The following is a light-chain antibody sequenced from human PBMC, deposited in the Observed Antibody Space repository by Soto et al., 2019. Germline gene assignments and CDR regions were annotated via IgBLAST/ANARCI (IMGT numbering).Light chain of an antibody. CDR1: QSVSSSH. CDR3: QQYGSSPRT. J-gene: IGKJ1*01. V-gene: IGKV3-20*01. Sequence: EIVLTQSPGTLSLSPGERATLSCRASQSVSSSHLAWYQQKPGQAPRLLTHGASSRATGIPDRFSGSGSGTDFTLTISRLEPEDFAVYYCQQYGSSPRTFGQGTKVEIK. CDR2: GAS.